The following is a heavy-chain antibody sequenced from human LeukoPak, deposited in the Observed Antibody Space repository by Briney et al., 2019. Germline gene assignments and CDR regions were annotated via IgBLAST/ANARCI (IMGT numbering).Heavy chain of an antibody. D-gene: IGHD3-10*01. V-gene: IGHV3-33*01. CDR2: MWYDGTNK. Sequence: GGSLGLSCAASGFTFSNYGIHWVRQAPGKGLEWVAVMWYDGTNKYYADAVKGRFTISRDNSKNTLYLQLNSLRAEDTAVYYCARDNHMVRGVQIYYYGMDVWGQGTTVTVSS. J-gene: IGHJ6*02. CDR3: ARDNHMVRGVQIYYYGMDV. CDR1: GFTFSNYG.